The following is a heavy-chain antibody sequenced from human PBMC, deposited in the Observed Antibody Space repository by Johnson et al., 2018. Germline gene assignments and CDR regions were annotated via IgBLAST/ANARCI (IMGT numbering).Heavy chain of an antibody. Sequence: QVQLVQSGAEVKKPGASVKVSCKASGYTFTSYYMHWVRQAPGQGLEWMGIINPSGGSTSYAQKFQGRVTMTRDTSTSTVYMVRGSLRSEDTAGYYCAGDLIWDSTLRWFDPWGQGTLVTVSS. D-gene: IGHD2-2*01. CDR3: AGDLIWDSTLRWFDP. CDR1: GYTFTSYY. J-gene: IGHJ5*02. CDR2: INPSGGST. V-gene: IGHV1-46*01.